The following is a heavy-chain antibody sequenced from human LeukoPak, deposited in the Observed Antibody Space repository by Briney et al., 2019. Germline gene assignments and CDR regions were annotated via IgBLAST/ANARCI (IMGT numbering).Heavy chain of an antibody. CDR3: ARDGDFLYGMDV. Sequence: PGGSLRLSCAASGFTVSSNYMTWVRQAPGKGLEWVSVIFSGGSTYCADSVKGRFTISRDNSKNTLYLQMNGLRAEDTAVYYCARDGDFLYGMDVWGQGTTVTVSS. CDR2: IFSGGST. D-gene: IGHD3-3*01. V-gene: IGHV3-66*01. J-gene: IGHJ6*02. CDR1: GFTVSSNY.